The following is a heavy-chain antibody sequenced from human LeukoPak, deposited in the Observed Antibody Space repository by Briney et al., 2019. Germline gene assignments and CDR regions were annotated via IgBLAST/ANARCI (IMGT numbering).Heavy chain of an antibody. CDR2: IYTSGST. J-gene: IGHJ6*02. Sequence: SETLSLTCTVSGGSISSYNWSWIRQPAGKGLEWIGRIYTSGSTNYNPSLKSRVTMSVDTYKNQFSLKLSSVTAADTAVYYCARLGSLTPSDVWGQGTTVTVSS. D-gene: IGHD3-9*01. V-gene: IGHV4-4*07. CDR1: GGSISSYN. CDR3: ARLGSLTPSDV.